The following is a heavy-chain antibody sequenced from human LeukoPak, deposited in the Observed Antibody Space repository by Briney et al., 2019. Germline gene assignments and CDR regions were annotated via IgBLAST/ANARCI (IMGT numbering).Heavy chain of an antibody. Sequence: GGSLRLSCSVSGFTFSSYAMHWVRQAPGKGLQYVSSISSNGDSTYYAASVKGRFTISRDNSKNTLYLQMNSLRAEDTAVYYCARVADFLYYYDSSGVLDYWGQGTLVTVSS. CDR2: ISSNGDST. D-gene: IGHD3-22*01. CDR3: ARVADFLYYYDSSGVLDY. V-gene: IGHV3-64*04. J-gene: IGHJ4*02. CDR1: GFTFSSYA.